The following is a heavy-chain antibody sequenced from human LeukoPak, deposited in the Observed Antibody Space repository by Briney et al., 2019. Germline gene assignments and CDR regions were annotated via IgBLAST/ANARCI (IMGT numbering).Heavy chain of an antibody. CDR2: ISSSSSTI. D-gene: IGHD6-19*01. Sequence: GGSLRLSCAASGFTFSTYSMNWVRQAPGKGLEWVSYISSSSSTIYYADSVKGRFTISRDNAKNSLYLQMNSLRAEDTAVYYCARDRSGSYEYWGQGTLVTVSS. V-gene: IGHV3-48*01. J-gene: IGHJ4*02. CDR1: GFTFSTYS. CDR3: ARDRSGSYEY.